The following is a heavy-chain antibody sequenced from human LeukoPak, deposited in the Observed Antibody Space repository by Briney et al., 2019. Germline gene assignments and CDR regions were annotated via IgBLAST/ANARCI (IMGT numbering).Heavy chain of an antibody. Sequence: GASVKVSCKAVRGTFSNYVISWERQAPGQGLEWMGRIIPIFDEAIYAQKFRGRVTITADKSTSTAYMELSSLRLEDTAVYYCERRPERWPQNHRTLDNWGQGTLVTVSS. CDR1: RGTFSNYV. CDR2: IIPIFDEA. J-gene: IGHJ4*02. CDR3: ERRPERWPQNHRTLDN. D-gene: IGHD5-24*01. V-gene: IGHV1-69*04.